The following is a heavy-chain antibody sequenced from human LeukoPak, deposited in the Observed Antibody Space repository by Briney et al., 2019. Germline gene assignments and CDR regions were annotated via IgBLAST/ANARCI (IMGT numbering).Heavy chain of an antibody. J-gene: IGHJ4*01. CDR2: ISWNSGSI. Sequence: PGRSLRLSCAASGFTFDDYAMHWVRHAPGKGLEWVSGISWNSGSIGYADSVKGRFTISRDNAKNSLYLQMNSLRAEDTALYYCAXGXXXXXEXXDYWGXGTLVT. CDR3: AXGXXXXXEXXDY. V-gene: IGHV3-9*01. CDR1: GFTFDDYA.